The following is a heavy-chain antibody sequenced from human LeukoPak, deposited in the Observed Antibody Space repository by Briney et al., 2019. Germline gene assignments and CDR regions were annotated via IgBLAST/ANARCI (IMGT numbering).Heavy chain of an antibody. D-gene: IGHD2-2*01. J-gene: IGHJ6*03. CDR3: ARQRGSTSWSSYYYYMDV. V-gene: IGHV1-18*01. CDR1: GYTFTSYG. CDR2: ISAYNGNT. Sequence: GASVKVSCKASGYTFTSYGISWVRQAPGQGLEWVGWISAYNGNTNYAQKLQGRVTMTTDTSTSTAYMELRSLRSDDTAVYYCARQRGSTSWSSYYYYMDVWGKGTTVTVSS.